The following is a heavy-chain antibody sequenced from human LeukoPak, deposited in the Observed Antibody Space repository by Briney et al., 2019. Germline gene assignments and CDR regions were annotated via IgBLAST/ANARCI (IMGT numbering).Heavy chain of an antibody. D-gene: IGHD3-22*01. Sequence: PSETLSLTCAVYGGSFSGYYWSWIRQPPGKGLEWIGYIYYSGSTNYNPSLKSRVTISVDTSKNQFSLKLSSVTAADTAVYYCARVIGSSGYSGYYYYGMDVWGQGTTVTVSS. J-gene: IGHJ6*02. CDR2: IYYSGST. CDR3: ARVIGSSGYSGYYYYGMDV. V-gene: IGHV4-59*01. CDR1: GGSFSGYY.